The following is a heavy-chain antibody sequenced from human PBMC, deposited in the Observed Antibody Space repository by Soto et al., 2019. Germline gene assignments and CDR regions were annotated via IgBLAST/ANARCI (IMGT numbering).Heavy chain of an antibody. V-gene: IGHV1-2*04. CDR1: GYTFTGYY. Sequence: ASVKVSCKASGYTFTGYYMHWVRQAPGQGLEWMGWINPNSGGTNYAQKFQGWVTMTRDTSISTAYMELSRLRSDDTAVYYCAGDRGYSYGPHYYYYGMDVWGQGTTVTVSS. CDR3: AGDRGYSYGPHYYYYGMDV. D-gene: IGHD5-18*01. J-gene: IGHJ6*02. CDR2: INPNSGGT.